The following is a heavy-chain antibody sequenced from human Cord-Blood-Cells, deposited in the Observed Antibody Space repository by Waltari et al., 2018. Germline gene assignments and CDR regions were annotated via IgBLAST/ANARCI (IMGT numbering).Heavy chain of an antibody. D-gene: IGHD1-20*01. V-gene: IGHV4-38-2*01. CDR3: ARVLNWNYFDY. CDR2: IYLRGST. Sequence: QVQLQESGPGLATPSATLSLTGAVSVYSISSGYSWGWIRQPPGKGLEWIGSIYLRGSTYYNPSLKSRVTISVDTSKNQFSLKLSSVTAADTAVYYCARVLNWNYFDYWGQGTMVTVSS. J-gene: IGHJ4*03. CDR1: VYSISSGYS.